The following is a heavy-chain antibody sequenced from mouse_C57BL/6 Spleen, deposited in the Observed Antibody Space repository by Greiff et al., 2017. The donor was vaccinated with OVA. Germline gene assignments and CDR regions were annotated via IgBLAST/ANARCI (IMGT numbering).Heavy chain of an antibody. V-gene: IGHV5-4*01. CDR1: GFTFSSYA. J-gene: IGHJ4*01. D-gene: IGHD1-1*01. Sequence: EVQRVESGGGLVKPGGSLKLSCAASGFTFSSYAMSWVRQTPEKRLEWVATISDGGSYTYYPDNVKGRFTISRDNAKNNLYLQMSHLKSEDTAMYYCATYYYGGAMDYWGQGTSVTVSS. CDR3: ATYYYGGAMDY. CDR2: ISDGGSYT.